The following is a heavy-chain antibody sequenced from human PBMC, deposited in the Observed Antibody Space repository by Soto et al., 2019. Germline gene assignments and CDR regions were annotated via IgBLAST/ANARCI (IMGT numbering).Heavy chain of an antibody. J-gene: IGHJ4*02. CDR1: GFAFSTFA. V-gene: IGHV3-23*01. Sequence: GGSLRLSCAASGFAFSTFAMTWVRQAPGKGLEWVATISVSGNNAYYADSVKGRFTISRDNSQNSVFLQMSSLRADDTAVYYCARDQLRPGILYSLGVLLPEYGLWGQGTLVTVSS. CDR2: ISVSGNNA. CDR3: ARDQLRPGILYSLGVLLPEYGL. D-gene: IGHD3-22*01.